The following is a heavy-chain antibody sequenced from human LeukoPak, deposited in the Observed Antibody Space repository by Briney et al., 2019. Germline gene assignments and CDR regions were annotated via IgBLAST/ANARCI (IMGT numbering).Heavy chain of an antibody. CDR3: AKGVAAAVFDY. Sequence: GGSLRLSCAASGFTFSSYWMSWVRQAPGKWLEWVANIKQDGGEKYYVDSVKGRFTLARDNAKNSLYPQMNSLRAEDTAVYYCAKGVAAAVFDYWGQGTLVTVSS. CDR2: IKQDGGEK. J-gene: IGHJ4*02. CDR1: GFTFSSYW. D-gene: IGHD6-13*01. V-gene: IGHV3-7*01.